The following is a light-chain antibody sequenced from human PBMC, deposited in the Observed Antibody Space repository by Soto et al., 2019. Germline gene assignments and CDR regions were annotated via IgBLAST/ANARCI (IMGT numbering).Light chain of an antibody. CDR1: QSLSSRD. Sequence: EIVLTQSPDTLSLSSGESATLSCRASQSLSSRDLAWYKHKPGQAPRLVIYGASNRATGISDRFSGSGSGTDFTLTISRLEPEDFAVYYCQQFGRFFGQGTKLEI. CDR3: QQFGRF. CDR2: GAS. V-gene: IGKV3-20*01. J-gene: IGKJ2*01.